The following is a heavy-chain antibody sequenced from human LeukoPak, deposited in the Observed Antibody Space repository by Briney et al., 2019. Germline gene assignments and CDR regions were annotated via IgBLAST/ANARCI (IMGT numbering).Heavy chain of an antibody. CDR2: IYYSGST. V-gene: IGHV4-59*01. CDR1: GGSISSYY. D-gene: IGHD3-9*01. J-gene: IGHJ4*02. CDR3: ARGGYDILTGYFFDY. Sequence: SETPSLTCTVSGGSISSYYWSWIRQPPGKGLEWIGYIYYSGSTNYNPSLKSRVTISVDTSKNQFSLKLSSVTAADTAVYYCARGGYDILTGYFFDYWGQGTLVTVSS.